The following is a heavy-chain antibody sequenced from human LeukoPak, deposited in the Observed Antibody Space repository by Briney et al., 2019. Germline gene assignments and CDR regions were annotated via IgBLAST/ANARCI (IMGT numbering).Heavy chain of an antibody. CDR3: ARGVWSSHNKEYFLDY. CDR2: INAGNGKT. J-gene: IGHJ4*02. V-gene: IGHV1-3*01. Sequence: GASVKVSCKTSGYTFDIYAMNWVRLAPGQRPEWIGLINAGNGKTKYSQSFQGRVTITRDTSAKTAYMELSSLRSEDTAVYYCARGVWSSHNKEYFLDYWGQGTPVTVSS. CDR1: GYTFDIYA. D-gene: IGHD2-2*01.